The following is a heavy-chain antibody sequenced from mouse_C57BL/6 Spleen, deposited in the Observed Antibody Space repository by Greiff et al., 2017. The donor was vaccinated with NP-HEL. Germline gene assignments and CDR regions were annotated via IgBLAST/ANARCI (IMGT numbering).Heavy chain of an antibody. J-gene: IGHJ4*01. CDR2: IYPGSGNT. V-gene: IGHV1-76*01. CDR3: ARYSKGYAMDY. CDR1: GYTFTDYY. Sequence: QVQLQQSGAELVRPGASVKLSCKASGYTFTDYYINWVKQRPGQGLEWIARIYPGSGNTYYNEKFKGKATLTAEKSSSTAYMQLSSLTSEDSAVYFCARYSKGYAMDYWGQGTSVTVSS.